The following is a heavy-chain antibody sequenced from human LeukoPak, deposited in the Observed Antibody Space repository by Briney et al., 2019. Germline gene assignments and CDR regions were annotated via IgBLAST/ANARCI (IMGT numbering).Heavy chain of an antibody. J-gene: IGHJ4*02. Sequence: SVKVSCKASGGTFSSYAISWVRQAPGQGLEWMGGIIPIFGTANYAQKFQGRVTITTDESTSTAYMELGSLRSEDTAVYYCARDGGYSDILTGYYLGYWGQGTLVTVSS. V-gene: IGHV1-69*05. D-gene: IGHD3-9*01. CDR2: IIPIFGTA. CDR1: GGTFSSYA. CDR3: ARDGGYSDILTGYYLGY.